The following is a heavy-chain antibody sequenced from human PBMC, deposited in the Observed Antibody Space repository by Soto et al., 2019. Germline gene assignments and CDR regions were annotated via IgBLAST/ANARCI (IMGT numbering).Heavy chain of an antibody. J-gene: IGHJ4*02. V-gene: IGHV3-15*01. Sequence: GGSLRLSCAVSGFTFTKAWLSWVRQTPGKGLEWIGRIKSEADGGATDYNKPVEERISISRDDSTSSLYLHLANLKTEDTGVYYCVTGRRNWNYGGGYFDYWGQGTRVTVSS. CDR1: GFTFTKAW. CDR2: IKSEADGGAT. CDR3: VTGRRNWNYGGGYFDY. D-gene: IGHD1-7*01.